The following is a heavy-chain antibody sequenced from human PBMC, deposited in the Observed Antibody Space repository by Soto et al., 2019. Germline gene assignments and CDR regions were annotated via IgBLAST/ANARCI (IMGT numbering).Heavy chain of an antibody. CDR2: IYSGGST. Sequence: EVQLVESGGGLVQPGGSLRLSCAASGFTVSSNYMSWVRQAPGKGLEWVSVIYSGGSTYYADSVKGRFTISRHKSKNTLYLQMNSLRAEDTAVYYCARVVTYYDILTGYPLPHYYYYYMDVWGKGTTVTVSS. CDR3: ARVVTYYDILTGYPLPHYYYYYMDV. V-gene: IGHV3-53*04. D-gene: IGHD3-9*01. J-gene: IGHJ6*03. CDR1: GFTVSSNY.